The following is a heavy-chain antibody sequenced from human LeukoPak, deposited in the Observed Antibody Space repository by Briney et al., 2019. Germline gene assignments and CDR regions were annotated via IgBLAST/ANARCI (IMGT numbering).Heavy chain of an antibody. Sequence: PGGSLRLSCAASGFTFSSYGMHWVRQAPGKGLEWVAVISYDGSNKYYADSVKGRFTISRDNSENTLYLQMNSLRAEDTAVYYCAKELNIWGQGTLVTVSS. CDR2: ISYDGSNK. CDR1: GFTFSSYG. J-gene: IGHJ4*02. CDR3: AKELNI. V-gene: IGHV3-30*18.